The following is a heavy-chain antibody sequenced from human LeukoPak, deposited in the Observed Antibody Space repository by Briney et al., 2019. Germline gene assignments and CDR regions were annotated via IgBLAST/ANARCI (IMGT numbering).Heavy chain of an antibody. CDR3: ARGRGCSGGSCYLFSTLDRFDY. J-gene: IGHJ4*02. D-gene: IGHD2-15*01. CDR1: GYTFTSYD. V-gene: IGHV1-8*01. CDR2: MNPNSGNT. Sequence: ASVKVSCKASGYTFTSYDINWVRQATGQGLEWMGWMNPNSGNTGYAQKFQGRVNMTRNTSISSAYMELSSLRSEDTAVYYCARGRGCSGGSCYLFSTLDRFDYWGQGTLVTVSS.